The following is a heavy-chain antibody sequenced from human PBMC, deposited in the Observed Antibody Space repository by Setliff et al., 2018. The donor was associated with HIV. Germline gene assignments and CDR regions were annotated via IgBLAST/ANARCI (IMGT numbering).Heavy chain of an antibody. Sequence: ASETLSLTCAVSGYSISSGYYWGWIRQPPGKGLEWIGNIYHSGSTYYNPSLKSRVTISVDTSKNQFSLKLRSVTAADTAVYYCARSRGPWNSSHEPGSSWFDYWGQGTLVTVSS. D-gene: IGHD6-13*01. CDR2: IYHSGST. CDR3: ARSRGPWNSSHEPGSSWFDY. V-gene: IGHV4-38-2*01. J-gene: IGHJ4*02. CDR1: GYSISSGYY.